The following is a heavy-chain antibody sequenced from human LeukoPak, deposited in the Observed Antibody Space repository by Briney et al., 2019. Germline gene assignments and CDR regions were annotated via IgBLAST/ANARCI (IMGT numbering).Heavy chain of an antibody. CDR3: ARGGYSYGYGY. J-gene: IGHJ4*02. Sequence: SETLSLTCAVYGXSFSDYYWSWIRQPPGKGLEWIGEINHSGSTNYNPSLKSRVTISVDASKNQFSLKLSSVTAADTAVYYCARGGYSYGYGYWGQGILVTVSS. CDR2: INHSGST. D-gene: IGHD5-18*01. V-gene: IGHV4-34*01. CDR1: GXSFSDYY.